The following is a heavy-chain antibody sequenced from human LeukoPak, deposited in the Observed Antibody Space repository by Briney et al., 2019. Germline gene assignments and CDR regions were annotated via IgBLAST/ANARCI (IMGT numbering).Heavy chain of an antibody. CDR2: MNPNSGYT. D-gene: IGHD3-10*01. Sequence: ASVKVSCKASGYTFTSYDINWVRQATGQGLEWMGWMNPNSGYTGYAQKFQGRVTITRNTSISTAYMELSSLRSEDTAVYYCARDQTAALWFGELFSFLFDYWGQGTLVTVSS. CDR1: GYTFTSYD. J-gene: IGHJ4*02. V-gene: IGHV1-8*03. CDR3: ARDQTAALWFGELFSFLFDY.